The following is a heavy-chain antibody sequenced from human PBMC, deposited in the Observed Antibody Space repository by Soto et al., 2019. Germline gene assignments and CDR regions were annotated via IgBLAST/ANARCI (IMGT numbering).Heavy chain of an antibody. V-gene: IGHV4-59*08. CDR1: GGSISSYY. D-gene: IGHD3-22*01. J-gene: IGHJ4*02. CDR3: ARHKDSSGYYYYFDY. Sequence: PSETLSLTCTVSGGSISSYYWSWIRQPPGKGLEWIGYIYYSGSTNYNPSLKSRVTISVDTSKNQFSLKLSSVTAADTAVYYCARHKDSSGYYYYFDYWGQGTLVTVS. CDR2: IYYSGST.